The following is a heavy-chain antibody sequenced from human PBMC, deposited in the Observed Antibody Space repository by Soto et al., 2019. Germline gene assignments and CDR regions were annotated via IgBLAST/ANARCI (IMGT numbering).Heavy chain of an antibody. J-gene: IGHJ4*02. V-gene: IGHV1-69*02. CDR3: ATGGYYYDSSGYYLSRFFDY. CDR2: IIPILGIA. CDR1: GGTFSNNT. D-gene: IGHD3-22*01. Sequence: QVKLVQSGAEVKKPGSSVKVSCKASGGTFSNNTISWVRQAPGQGLEWMGRIIPILGIANYAQKFQGRVTITADKSTSTAYMELSSLRSEDTAVYYWATGGYYYDSSGYYLSRFFDYWGQGTLVTVSS.